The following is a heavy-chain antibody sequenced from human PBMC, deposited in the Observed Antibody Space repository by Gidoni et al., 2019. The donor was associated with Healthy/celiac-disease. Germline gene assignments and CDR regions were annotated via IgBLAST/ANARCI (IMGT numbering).Heavy chain of an antibody. V-gene: IGHV4-34*01. D-gene: IGHD4-17*01. CDR1: GGSFSRYY. J-gene: IGHJ2*01. CDR2: INHSGST. CDR3: ARAAFATVTTRLRYFDL. Sequence: QVQLQQWGAGLLKPSETLSLTCAVYGGSFSRYYWSWIRQPPGKGLVWIGEINHSGSTNSNPSLKSRVTISVDTSKNQFSLKLSSVTAADTAVYYCARAAFATVTTRLRYFDLWGRGTLVTVSS.